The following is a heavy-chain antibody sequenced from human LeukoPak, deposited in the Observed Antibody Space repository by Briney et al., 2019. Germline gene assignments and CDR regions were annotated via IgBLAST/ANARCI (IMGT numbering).Heavy chain of an antibody. J-gene: IGHJ5*02. D-gene: IGHD5-18*01. CDR3: ARQTAPRSWFDP. Sequence: SETLSLTCTVSGGSISSYYWSWIRQPPGKGLEWIGYINYSGSTNYSPSLKSRVTISVDTSKNQFSLKLSSLSAADTAVYYCARQTAPRSWFDPWGQGTLVTVSS. V-gene: IGHV4-59*08. CDR2: INYSGST. CDR1: GGSISSYY.